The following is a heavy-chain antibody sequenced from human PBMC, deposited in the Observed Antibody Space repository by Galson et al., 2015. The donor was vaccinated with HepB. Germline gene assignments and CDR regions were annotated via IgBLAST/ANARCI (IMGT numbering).Heavy chain of an antibody. CDR3: AKDPHSSSWSYY. V-gene: IGHV3-23*01. CDR2: ISGNSETV. J-gene: IGHJ4*02. CDR1: GFTFSNYA. D-gene: IGHD6-13*01. Sequence: SLRLSCAASGFTFSNYAMTWVRQVPGKGLEWVSTISGNSETVYYADSVKGRFTISRDNSKNTLYLQMNSLRAEDTAVYYCAKDPHSSSWSYYWGQGTLVTVSS.